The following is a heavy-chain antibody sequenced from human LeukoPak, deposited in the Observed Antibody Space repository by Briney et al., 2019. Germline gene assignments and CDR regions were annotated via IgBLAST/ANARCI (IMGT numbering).Heavy chain of an antibody. Sequence: SETLSLTCTVSGGSISSGDYYWSWIRQPPGKGLEWIGYIYYSGSTYYNPSLKSRVTMSVDTSKNQSSLKLSSVTAADTAVYYCARERSEAYQLPRRPWFDPWGQGTLVTVSS. CDR1: GGSISSGDYY. V-gene: IGHV4-30-4*01. D-gene: IGHD2-2*01. CDR2: IYYSGST. CDR3: ARERSEAYQLPRRPWFDP. J-gene: IGHJ5*02.